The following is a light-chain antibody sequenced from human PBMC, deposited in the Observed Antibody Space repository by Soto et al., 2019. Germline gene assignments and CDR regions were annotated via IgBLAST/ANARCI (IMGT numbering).Light chain of an antibody. V-gene: IGKV2-24*01. J-gene: IGKJ2*01. CDR3: VQVTQFPYT. CDR1: QSLVNSDGNTY. CDR2: KIS. Sequence: DLVMTQTPLSSPVTLGQPASISCRSSQSLVNSDGNTYLSWIQQRPGQPPRLLIEKISNRFSGVPDRFSGTGAGTDFTLTISGVEAEDVGIYYCVQVTQFPYTFGQGTKLEI.